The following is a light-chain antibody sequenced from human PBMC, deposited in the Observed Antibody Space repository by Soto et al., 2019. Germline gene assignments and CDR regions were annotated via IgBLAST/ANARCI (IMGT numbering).Light chain of an antibody. CDR2: GNS. Sequence: QTVVKQPPSVSGAPGQRVTISCTGSSSNIGAGYDVHWYQQLPGTAPKLLIYGNSNRPSGVPDRFSGSKSGTSASLAITGLQAEDEADYYCQSYDSSLSGYVFGTGTKLTVL. CDR1: SSNIGAGYD. CDR3: QSYDSSLSGYV. J-gene: IGLJ1*01. V-gene: IGLV1-40*01.